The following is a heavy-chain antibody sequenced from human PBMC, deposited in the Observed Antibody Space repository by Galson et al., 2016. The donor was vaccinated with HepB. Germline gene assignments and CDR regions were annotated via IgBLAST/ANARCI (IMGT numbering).Heavy chain of an antibody. Sequence: SLRLSCAASGFTFSSYAMSWVRQAPGKGLEWVSSISASSGFTYYVDSVRGRFTISRDNSRNTLYRQMNSLRAEDTAVYFCAKAPGTDYYYMDVWGKGTTVTVSS. CDR3: AKAPGTDYYYMDV. J-gene: IGHJ6*03. CDR2: ISASSGFT. CDR1: GFTFSSYA. V-gene: IGHV3-23*01.